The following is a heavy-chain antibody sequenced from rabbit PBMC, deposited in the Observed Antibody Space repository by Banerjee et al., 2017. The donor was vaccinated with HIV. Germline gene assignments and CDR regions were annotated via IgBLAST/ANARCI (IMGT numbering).Heavy chain of an antibody. CDR1: GFDFSSYYM. CDR2: IYAGSSGST. CDR3: ARSIPTMKMMAMKL. J-gene: IGHJ4*01. Sequence: QEQLKETGGGLVQPGGSLTLSCKASGFDFSSYYMSWVRQAPGKGLEWIACIYAGSSGSTYYANWATGRFTISKTSSTTVTLQMTSLTAADTATYFCARSIPTMKMMAMKLWGQGTLVTVS. D-gene: IGHD2-1*01. V-gene: IGHV1S45*01.